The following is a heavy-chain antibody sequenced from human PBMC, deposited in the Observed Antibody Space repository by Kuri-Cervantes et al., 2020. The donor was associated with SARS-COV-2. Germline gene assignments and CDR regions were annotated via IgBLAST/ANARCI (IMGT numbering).Heavy chain of an antibody. J-gene: IGHJ6*02. CDR2: IYHSGST. CDR3: ARELVVPAATGYYYYGMDV. V-gene: IGHV4-30-2*01. Sequence: SLKLSCAVSGGSISSGGYSWSWIRQPPGKGLEWIGYIYHSGSTYYNPSLKSRVTISVDRSKNQFSLKLSSVTAADTAVYYCARELVVPAATGYYYYGMDVWGQGTTVTVSS. CDR1: GGSISSGGYS. D-gene: IGHD2-2*01.